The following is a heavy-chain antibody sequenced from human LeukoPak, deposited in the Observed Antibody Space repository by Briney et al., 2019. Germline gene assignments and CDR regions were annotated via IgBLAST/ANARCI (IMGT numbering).Heavy chain of an antibody. CDR1: GFTFSSYS. CDR2: ISSSSSYI. J-gene: IGHJ4*02. D-gene: IGHD6-13*01. CDR3: ARDPHSSSWYDFDY. V-gene: IGHV3-21*01. Sequence: GGSLRLSCAASGFTFSSYSMNWVRQAPGKGLEWVSSISSSSSYIYYADSVKGRFTISRDNAKNSLYLQMNSLRAEDTAVYYCARDPHSSSWYDFDYWGQGTLVTASS.